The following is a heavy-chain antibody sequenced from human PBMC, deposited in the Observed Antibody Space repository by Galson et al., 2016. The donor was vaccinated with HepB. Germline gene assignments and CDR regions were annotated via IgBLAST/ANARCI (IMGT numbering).Heavy chain of an antibody. CDR3: VRVTSFIRDIGSLDL. CDR1: GFTFSDHY. V-gene: IGHV3-72*01. D-gene: IGHD2/OR15-2a*01. J-gene: IGHJ3*01. Sequence: SLRLSCAASGFTFSDHYMDWVRQANSYTTEYGASVKGRFSVSRDDSKDSLYLQMNSLKSDDTAVYYCVRVTSFIRDIGSLDLWGHGTLVTVSS. CDR2: SYTT.